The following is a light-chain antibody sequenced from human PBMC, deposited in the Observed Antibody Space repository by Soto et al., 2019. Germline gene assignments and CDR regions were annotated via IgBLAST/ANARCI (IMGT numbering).Light chain of an antibody. Sequence: QSVLTPPTSVSGSPGQSITISYHGTSSDVGGYNYVSWYQQRAGKAPKLMIYDVSNRPSGVSNRFSGSKSGNTASLTISGLQAEDEADYYCSSYTRSSTVFGTGTKVTV. V-gene: IGLV2-14*01. CDR2: DVS. CDR3: SSYTRSSTV. CDR1: SSDVGGYNY. J-gene: IGLJ1*01.